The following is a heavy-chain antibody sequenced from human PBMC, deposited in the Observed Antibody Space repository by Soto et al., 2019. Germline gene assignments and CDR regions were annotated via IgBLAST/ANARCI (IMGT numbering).Heavy chain of an antibody. J-gene: IGHJ4*02. CDR1: GGSISSYY. V-gene: IGHV4-59*13. D-gene: IGHD3-16*01. CDR3: ARGARSIMITYYFDY. CDR2: IYYSGST. Sequence: PSETLSLTCTVSGGSISSYYWSWIRQPPGKGLEWIGYIYYSGSTNYNPSLKSRVTISVDTSKNQFSLKLSSVTAADTAVYYCARGARSIMITYYFDYWGQGTLVTVSS.